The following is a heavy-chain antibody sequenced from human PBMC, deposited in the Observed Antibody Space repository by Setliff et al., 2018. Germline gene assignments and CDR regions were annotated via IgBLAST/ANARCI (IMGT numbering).Heavy chain of an antibody. CDR2: ISYDGSNK. Sequence: GGSLRLSCAASGFTFARFAMHWVRQAPGKGLEWVAVISYDGSNKYYADSVKSRFTISRDNSKNTLYLQMNSLRVEDTAVYYCARDPILDYGSGLMVTAIQGYMDVWGKGTTVTVSS. V-gene: IGHV3-30*01. D-gene: IGHD2-21*02. CDR1: GFTFARFA. J-gene: IGHJ6*03. CDR3: ARDPILDYGSGLMVTAIQGYMDV.